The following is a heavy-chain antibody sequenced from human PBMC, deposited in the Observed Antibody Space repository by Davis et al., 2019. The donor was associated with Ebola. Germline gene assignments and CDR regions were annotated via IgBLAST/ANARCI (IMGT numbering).Heavy chain of an antibody. J-gene: IGHJ6*03. V-gene: IGHV3-7*01. D-gene: IGHD2-2*02. CDR2: IKQDGSEK. Sequence: GESLKISCAASGFTFSSYWMSWVRQAPGKGLEWVANIKQDGSEKYYVDSVKGRFTISRDNAKNSLYLQMNSLRAEDTAVYYCARSIVVVPAAIRNVNYYYYMDVWGKGTTVTVSS. CDR3: ARSIVVVPAAIRNVNYYYYMDV. CDR1: GFTFSSYW.